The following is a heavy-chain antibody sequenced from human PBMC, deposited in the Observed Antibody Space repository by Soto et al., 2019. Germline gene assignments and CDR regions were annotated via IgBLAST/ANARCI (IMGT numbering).Heavy chain of an antibody. V-gene: IGHV3-53*01. D-gene: IGHD1-1*01. J-gene: IGHJ6*02. CDR2: IYSGGNT. Sequence: GGSLRLSCAASGFTVSSTYMNWVRQAPGKGLEWASVIYSGGNTYYGDSAKGRFSISRDKSKNTLYLQVDSLRAEYTAVYYWARIPRRDAYNLYGMDVWGQGTTVTVSS. CDR1: GFTVSSTY. CDR3: ARIPRRDAYNLYGMDV.